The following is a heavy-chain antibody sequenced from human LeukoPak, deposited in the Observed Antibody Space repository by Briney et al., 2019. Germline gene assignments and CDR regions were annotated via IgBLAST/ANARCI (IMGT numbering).Heavy chain of an antibody. D-gene: IGHD3-10*01. CDR3: ARGGVSGGGNFDY. CDR1: GFTFSSYT. Sequence: AGGSLRLSCAASGFTFSSYTMNWVRQAPGKGLEWVSSISRSSSYIYYADSMKGRFTISRDNANNSLFLQMNSLRAEDTAVYYCARGGVSGGGNFDYWGQGTLVTVSS. CDR2: ISRSSSYI. J-gene: IGHJ4*02. V-gene: IGHV3-21*01.